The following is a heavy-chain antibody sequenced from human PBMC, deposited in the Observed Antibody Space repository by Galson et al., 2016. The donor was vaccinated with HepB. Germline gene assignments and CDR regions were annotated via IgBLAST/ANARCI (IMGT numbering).Heavy chain of an antibody. Sequence: QSGAEVKKTGESLKISCQGSGYRFSNYWIAWARQMPGKGLELMGIIYPGDSDTRYSPSFQGQVTISADKSTSTAYVQWRSLKASDTAMYYCARSVLDSSGYYNWFDPWGQGTLVVVSS. CDR3: ARSVLDSSGYYNWFDP. D-gene: IGHD3-22*01. CDR2: IYPGDSDT. V-gene: IGHV5-51*01. J-gene: IGHJ5*02. CDR1: GYRFSNYW.